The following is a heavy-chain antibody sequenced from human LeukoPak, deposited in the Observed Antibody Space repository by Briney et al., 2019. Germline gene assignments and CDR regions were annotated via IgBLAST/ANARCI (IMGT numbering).Heavy chain of an antibody. CDR2: IRYDGSNK. CDR3: VKGGGYVPVSEYYLDF. CDR1: GFTFSSYG. Sequence: PGGSLRLSCAASGFTFSSYGMHWVRQAPGKGLEWVAFIRYDGSNKYYADSVKGRFTISRDNSKNTLYLQMNSLRAEDTALYYCVKGGGYVPVSEYYLDFWGQGILVTVSS. V-gene: IGHV3-30*02. D-gene: IGHD6-25*01. J-gene: IGHJ4*02.